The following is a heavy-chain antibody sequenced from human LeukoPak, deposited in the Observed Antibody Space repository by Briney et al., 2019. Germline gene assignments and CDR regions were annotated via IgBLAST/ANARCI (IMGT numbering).Heavy chain of an antibody. CDR2: TSHSGST. Sequence: SETLSLTCAVYGGSFSGYYWSWIRQSPGKGLEWIGETSHSGSTNYNPSLESRVTASVDTSEKQFSLKLTSVTAADTAVYYCARVERGCSGGSCYSIDYWGQGTLVTVSS. CDR1: GGSFSGYY. J-gene: IGHJ4*02. D-gene: IGHD2-15*01. V-gene: IGHV4-34*01. CDR3: ARVERGCSGGSCYSIDY.